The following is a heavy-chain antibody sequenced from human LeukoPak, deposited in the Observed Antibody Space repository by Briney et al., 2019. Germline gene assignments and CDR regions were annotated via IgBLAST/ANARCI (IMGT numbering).Heavy chain of an antibody. Sequence: GGSLRLSCAASGFTLNSYLMSWVRQAPGKGLEWVAYITSSGDDIYYADSVKGRFTIPRDNAKNSLYLQVNSLRAEDTAVYYCARINDIDNSYHLDFWGHGTLVTVSS. CDR2: ITSSGDDI. CDR3: ARINDIDNSYHLDF. CDR1: GFTLNSYL. V-gene: IGHV3-21*05. J-gene: IGHJ4*01. D-gene: IGHD2-15*01.